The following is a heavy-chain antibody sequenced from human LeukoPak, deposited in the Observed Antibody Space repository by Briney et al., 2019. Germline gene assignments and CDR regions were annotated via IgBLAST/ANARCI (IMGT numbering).Heavy chain of an antibody. Sequence: SETLSLTCTVSGGSISSYYWSWIRQPPGKGLEWIGYIYYSGSTNYNPSLKSRVNISVDTSKNQFSLKLSSVTAADTAVYYCARVGRVDTAMVYYFDYWGQGTLVTVSS. CDR3: ARVGRVDTAMVYYFDY. CDR1: GGSISSYY. D-gene: IGHD5-18*01. CDR2: IYYSGST. V-gene: IGHV4-59*01. J-gene: IGHJ4*02.